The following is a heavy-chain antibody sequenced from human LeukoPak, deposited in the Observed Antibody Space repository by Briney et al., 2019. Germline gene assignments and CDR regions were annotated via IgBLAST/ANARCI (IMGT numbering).Heavy chain of an antibody. CDR2: INTNTGNP. CDR3: ARTPRASRGATAGFGDY. V-gene: IGHV7-4-1*02. Sequence: GASVKVSCKASGYTFTSYAMNWVRQAPGQGLEWMGWINTNTGNPTYAQGFTGRFVFSMDTSVSTAYLQISSLKAEDTAVYYCARTPRASRGATAGFGDYWGQGTLVTVSS. J-gene: IGHJ4*02. CDR1: GYTFTSYA. D-gene: IGHD1-26*01.